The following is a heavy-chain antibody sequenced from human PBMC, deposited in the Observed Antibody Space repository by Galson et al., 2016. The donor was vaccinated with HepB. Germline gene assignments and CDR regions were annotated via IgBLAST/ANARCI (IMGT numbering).Heavy chain of an antibody. CDR3: AFLTRGRDGFDV. V-gene: IGHV3-48*02. J-gene: IGHJ3*01. CDR1: GFTFNNYD. D-gene: IGHD2/OR15-2a*01. Sequence: SLRLSCAASGFTFNNYDMNWIRQAPGEGLEWLSYISSSSGVTHYADSVKGRLTISRDNAKSSLYLQMSSLRNEDTALYYCAFLTRGRDGFDVWGQGTMVTVSS. CDR2: ISSSSGVT.